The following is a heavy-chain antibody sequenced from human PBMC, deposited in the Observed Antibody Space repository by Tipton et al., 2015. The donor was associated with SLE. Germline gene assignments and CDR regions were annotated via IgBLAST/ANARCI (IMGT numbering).Heavy chain of an antibody. CDR3: ARHPPRGIADH. D-gene: IGHD3-16*01. CDR2: INHSGST. CDR1: GGPFSGYY. J-gene: IGHJ5*02. V-gene: IGHV4-34*01. Sequence: TLSLTCAVYGGPFSGYYWSWIRQPPGKGLEWIGEINHSGSTNYNPSLKSRVTISVDTSKNQFSLKLSSVTAADTAVYYCARHPPRGIADHWGQGTLVTVSS.